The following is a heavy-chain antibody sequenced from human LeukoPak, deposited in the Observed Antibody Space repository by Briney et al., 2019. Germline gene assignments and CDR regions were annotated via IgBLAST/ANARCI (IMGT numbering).Heavy chain of an antibody. V-gene: IGHV5-10-1*01. CDR3: ARQVYNWNDGETGAFDI. CDR1: GYSFTSYW. J-gene: IGHJ3*02. CDR2: IDPSDSYT. D-gene: IGHD1-1*01. Sequence: GESLKISCKGSGYSFTSYWISWVRQTPGKGLEWMGRIDPSDSYTNYSPSFQGHATISADKSISTAYLQWSSLKASDTAMYYCARQVYNWNDGETGAFDIWGQGTMVTVSS.